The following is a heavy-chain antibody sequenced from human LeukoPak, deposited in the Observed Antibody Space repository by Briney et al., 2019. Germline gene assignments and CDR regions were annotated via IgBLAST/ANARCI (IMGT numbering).Heavy chain of an antibody. J-gene: IGHJ3*02. CDR2: IHHSGSA. V-gene: IGHV4-59*08. CDR3: ARLPGCSGADCFRAFDI. D-gene: IGHD2-21*02. CDR1: DDSISSYY. Sequence: SETLSLTCTVSDDSISSYYWIWIRQPPGRGLEWIGYIHHSGSANYNPSLRSRITMSVDTSKNHFSLSLTPVTAADTAVYYCARLPGCSGADCFRAFDIWGQGTMVTVSS.